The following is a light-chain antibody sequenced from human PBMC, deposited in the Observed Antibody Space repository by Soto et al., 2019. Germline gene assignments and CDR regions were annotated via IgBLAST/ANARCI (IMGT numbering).Light chain of an antibody. Sequence: QLVLTQPPSASGSPGQSVTISCTGTSSDVGAYNYLSWYEQHPGKAPKLMIYEVSKRPSGVPDRFSGSKSGNTASLTVSGLQAEDEADYYCSSYAGSNNYVFGTGTKLTVL. CDR1: SSDVGAYNY. CDR3: SSYAGSNNYV. CDR2: EVS. V-gene: IGLV2-8*01. J-gene: IGLJ1*01.